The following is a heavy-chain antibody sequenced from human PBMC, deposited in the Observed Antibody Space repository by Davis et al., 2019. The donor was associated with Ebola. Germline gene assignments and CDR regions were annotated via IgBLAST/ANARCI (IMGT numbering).Heavy chain of an antibody. J-gene: IGHJ4*02. D-gene: IGHD6-19*01. CDR2: IYSSGDI. Sequence: PSETLSLTCAVSGGAVSSGGYFWAWIRQPPGKGLEWVGYIYSSGDIHLSPSLKSRVTISADTSKNQLSLRLSSVTAADTAVYYCARGSSSGRYPPEPNFDYWGQGTLVTVSS. CDR1: GGAVSSGGYF. CDR3: ARGSSSGRYPPEPNFDY. V-gene: IGHV4-61*08.